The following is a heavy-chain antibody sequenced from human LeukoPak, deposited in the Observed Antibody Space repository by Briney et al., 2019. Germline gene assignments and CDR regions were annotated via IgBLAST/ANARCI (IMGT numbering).Heavy chain of an antibody. D-gene: IGHD3-10*01. V-gene: IGHV4-39*01. Sequence: ETLSLTCTVSGGSISSSSYYWGWIRQPPGKGLEWIGSIYYSGSTYYNPSLKSRVTLSVDTSKNQFSLKLNSVTAADTAVYYRATSGYGSRYWGQGTLVTVSS. CDR2: IYYSGST. CDR1: GGSISSSSYY. CDR3: ATSGYGSRY. J-gene: IGHJ4*02.